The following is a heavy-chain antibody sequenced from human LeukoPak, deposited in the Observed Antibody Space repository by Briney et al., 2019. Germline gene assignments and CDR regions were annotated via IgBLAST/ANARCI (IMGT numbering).Heavy chain of an antibody. CDR1: GFTFTSSA. V-gene: IGHV1-58*02. J-gene: IGHJ1*01. CDR2: IVVGSGNR. D-gene: IGHD1-14*01. CDR3: AAGTSGRPEYFQH. Sequence: SVKVSCKASGFTFTSSAMQWVRQARGQRLEWIGWIVVGSGNRNYAQKFQERVSITRDMSTGTAYMELSSLRSEDTAVYFCAAGTSGRPEYFQHWGQGTLVTVSS.